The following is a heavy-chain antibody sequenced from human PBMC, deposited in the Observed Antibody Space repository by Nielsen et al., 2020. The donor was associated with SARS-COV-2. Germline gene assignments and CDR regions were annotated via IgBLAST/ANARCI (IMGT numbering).Heavy chain of an antibody. V-gene: IGHV1-3*01. D-gene: IGHD3-16*01. CDR2: INAGNGNT. Sequence: ASVKVSCKASGYTFTSYAMHWVRQAPGQRLEWMGWINAGNGNTKYSQKFQGRVTMTRDTSTSTVYMELSSLRSEDTAVYYCARDLEVGRGYPFDYWGQGTLVTVSS. J-gene: IGHJ4*02. CDR3: ARDLEVGRGYPFDY. CDR1: GYTFTSYA.